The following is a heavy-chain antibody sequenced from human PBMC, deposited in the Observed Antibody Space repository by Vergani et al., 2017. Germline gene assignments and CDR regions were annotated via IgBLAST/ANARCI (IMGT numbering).Heavy chain of an antibody. D-gene: IGHD3-22*01. CDR3: VKEGFYDSSGYYYGGFDY. Sequence: EVQLLESGGGLVQPGGSLRLSCAASGFTFSSYAMSWVRQAPGKGLEWVSAISGSGGSTYYADSVKGRFTISRDNSKNTLYLQMSSLRAEDTAVYYCVKEGFYDSSGYYYGGFDYWGQGTLVTVSS. CDR2: ISGSGGST. CDR1: GFTFSSYA. J-gene: IGHJ4*02. V-gene: IGHV3-23*01.